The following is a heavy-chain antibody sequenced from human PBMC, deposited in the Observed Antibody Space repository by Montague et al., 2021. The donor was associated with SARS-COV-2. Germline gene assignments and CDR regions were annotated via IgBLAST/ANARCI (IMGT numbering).Heavy chain of an antibody. CDR1: GGSISSSSYY. J-gene: IGHJ4*02. V-gene: IGHV4-39*01. D-gene: IGHD1-26*01. CDR2: IYYSGST. CDR3: VEIVGAADY. Sequence: SETLSLTCTVSGGSISSSSYYWGWIRQPPGKGLEWIGSIYYSGSTYYNPSLKSRVTISVATSKNQFSLKLSSVTAADTAAYYCVEIVGAADYWGQGTLVTVSS.